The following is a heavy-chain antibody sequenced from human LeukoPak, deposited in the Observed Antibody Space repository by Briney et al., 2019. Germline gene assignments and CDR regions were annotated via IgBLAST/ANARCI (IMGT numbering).Heavy chain of an antibody. D-gene: IGHD3-10*01. Sequence: SETLSLTCTVSGGSISSSTYYWGWVRQPPGKGLEWIGNMYYGGSTYYNPSLKSRVTISVDTSNNQFSLRLSSVTAADTAMYYCARRNYGSGNFDCWGQGTLVTVSS. CDR3: ARRNYGSGNFDC. V-gene: IGHV4-39*01. CDR1: GGSISSSTYY. CDR2: MYYGGST. J-gene: IGHJ4*02.